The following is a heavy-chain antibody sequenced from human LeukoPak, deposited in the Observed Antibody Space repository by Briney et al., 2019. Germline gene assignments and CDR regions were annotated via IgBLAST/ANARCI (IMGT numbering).Heavy chain of an antibody. CDR1: GGSIRDYY. J-gene: IGHJ4*02. Sequence: SETLSLTCTVSGGSIRDYYWSWIRQPPGKGLEWMGYIYYTGSTNYNVSLKGRITISVQLSKNQFSLQLSSMTAADTAVYYCVRDEQFYTSRGFDYWGQGILVTVSS. CDR3: VRDEQFYTSRGFDY. CDR2: IYYTGST. V-gene: IGHV4-59*01. D-gene: IGHD6-13*01.